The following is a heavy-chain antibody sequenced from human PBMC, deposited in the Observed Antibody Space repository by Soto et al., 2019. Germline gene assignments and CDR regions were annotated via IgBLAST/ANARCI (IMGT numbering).Heavy chain of an antibody. Sequence: ASVKVSCKASGYTFTSYDINWVRQATGQGLEWMGWMNPNSGNTGYAQKFQGRVTMTRNTSISIAYMELSSLRSEDTAVYYCASHGGNPTYYYYGMDVWGQGTTVTVSS. D-gene: IGHD2-15*01. CDR3: ASHGGNPTYYYYGMDV. V-gene: IGHV1-8*01. CDR1: GYTFTSYD. J-gene: IGHJ6*02. CDR2: MNPNSGNT.